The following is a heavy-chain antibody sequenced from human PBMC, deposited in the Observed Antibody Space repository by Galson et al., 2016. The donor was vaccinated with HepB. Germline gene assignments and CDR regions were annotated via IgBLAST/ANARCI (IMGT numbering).Heavy chain of an antibody. CDR3: ARDHSAAFDV. J-gene: IGHJ3*01. V-gene: IGHV4-30-2*01. Sequence: TLSLTCGVSGGSISGGGHSWSWIRQPPGKGLEWIGYIYHNGSPNYNPSLRSRVTMSLDTSKRQFSLKLSSVTAADTAVYYCARDHSAAFDVWGPGAMVTVSS. CDR1: GGSISGGGHS. CDR2: IYHNGSP. D-gene: IGHD2-15*01.